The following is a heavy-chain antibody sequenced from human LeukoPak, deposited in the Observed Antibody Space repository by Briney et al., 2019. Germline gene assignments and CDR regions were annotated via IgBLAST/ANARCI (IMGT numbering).Heavy chain of an antibody. D-gene: IGHD3-22*01. CDR1: GFTFSSYA. CDR3: ARDPNSSGYYFPSYFDY. V-gene: IGHV3-30-3*01. CDR2: ISYDGSNK. Sequence: GGSLRLSCAASGFTFSSYAMHWVRQAPGKGLEWVAVISYDGSNKYYADSVKGRFTISRDNSKNTLYLQMNSLRAEDTAVYYCARDPNSSGYYFPSYFDYWGQGTLVTVSS. J-gene: IGHJ4*02.